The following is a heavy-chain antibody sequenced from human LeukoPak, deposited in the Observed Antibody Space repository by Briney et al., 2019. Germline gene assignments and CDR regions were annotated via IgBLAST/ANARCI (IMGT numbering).Heavy chain of an antibody. CDR3: ASNYDSSGYYPTYFDY. Sequence: SESLSLTCTVSGGSISSYYWSWIRQPPGKGLEWIGYIYYSGSTNYNPSLKSRVTISVDTSKNQFSLKLSCVTAADTAVYYCASNYDSSGYYPTYFDYWGQGALVTVSS. J-gene: IGHJ4*02. CDR2: IYYSGST. V-gene: IGHV4-59*08. D-gene: IGHD3-22*01. CDR1: GGSISSYY.